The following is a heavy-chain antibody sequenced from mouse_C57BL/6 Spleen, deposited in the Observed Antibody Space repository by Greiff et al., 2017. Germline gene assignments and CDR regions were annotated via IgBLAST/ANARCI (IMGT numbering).Heavy chain of an antibody. D-gene: IGHD4-1*01. CDR3: ARHESAANWDVSFDY. Sequence: VKLMESGAELVKPGASVKLSCKASGYTFTAYTIHWVKQRSGQGLEWIGWFYPGSGSIKYNEKFKDKATLTADKSSSTVYMELSRLTSEDSAVYFCARHESAANWDVSFDYGGQGTTLTVSS. CDR2: FYPGSGSI. V-gene: IGHV1-62-2*01. CDR1: GYTFTAYT. J-gene: IGHJ2*01.